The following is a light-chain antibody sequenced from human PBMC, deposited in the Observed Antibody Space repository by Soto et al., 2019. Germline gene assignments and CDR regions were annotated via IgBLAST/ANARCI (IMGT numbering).Light chain of an antibody. CDR1: QSISTW. V-gene: IGKV1-5*01. CDR3: QQYNSYPSI. CDR2: DAS. Sequence: DIRMTQSPSTVSASVGDGVTITCRASQSISTWLAWYQQKPGNAPKLLIYDASTLESGVPSGFSGSGSGTEFTLTISSLQPDDFATYYCQQYNSYPSIFGQGTKLEIK. J-gene: IGKJ2*01.